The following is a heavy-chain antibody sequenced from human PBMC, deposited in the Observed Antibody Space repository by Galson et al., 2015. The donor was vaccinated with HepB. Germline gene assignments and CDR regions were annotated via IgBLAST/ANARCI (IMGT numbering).Heavy chain of an antibody. Sequence: SLRLSCAASGFTFSSYAMSWVRQAPGKGLEWVSGISDSGGSTYYADSVKGRFTISRDNSKNTLYLQMNSLRAGDTAVYYCAKLRFLEWYDAFDIWGQGTMVTVSS. CDR3: AKLRFLEWYDAFDI. D-gene: IGHD3-3*01. CDR1: GFTFSSYA. CDR2: ISDSGGST. V-gene: IGHV3-23*01. J-gene: IGHJ3*02.